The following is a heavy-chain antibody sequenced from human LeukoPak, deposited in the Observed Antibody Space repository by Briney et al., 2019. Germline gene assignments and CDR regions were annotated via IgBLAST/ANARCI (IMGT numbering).Heavy chain of an antibody. D-gene: IGHD6-25*01. CDR3: VRDARGAAAADDAFDI. V-gene: IGHV1-58*01. J-gene: IGHJ3*02. Sequence: GTSVKVSCKASGFTFTSSAVQWVRQARGQRLEWIGWIVVGSGNTNYAQKFQERVTITRDMSTSTAYMELSSLRSEDTAVYYCVRDARGAAAADDAFDIWGPGTLVTVSS. CDR1: GFTFTSSA. CDR2: IVVGSGNT.